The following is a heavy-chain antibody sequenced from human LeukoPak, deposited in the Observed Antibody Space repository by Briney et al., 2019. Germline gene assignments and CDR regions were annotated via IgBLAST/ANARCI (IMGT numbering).Heavy chain of an antibody. J-gene: IGHJ4*02. CDR1: GDSINSYS. V-gene: IGHV4-4*07. CDR2: IFTSGST. D-gene: IGHD3-22*01. CDR3: ARDPTRYYDTSGDPYYFDY. Sequence: SETLSLTCTVSGDSINSYSWIWIRQPAGKGLEWIGRIFTSGSTNYNPSLKSRVTMSVDTSKNQFSLKLTSVTAADTAVYYCARDPTRYYDTSGDPYYFDYWGQGALVTVSS.